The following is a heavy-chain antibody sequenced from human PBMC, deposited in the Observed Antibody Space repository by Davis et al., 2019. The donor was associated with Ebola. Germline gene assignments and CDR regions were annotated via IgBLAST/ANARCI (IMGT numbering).Heavy chain of an antibody. V-gene: IGHV3-21*04. D-gene: IGHD3-10*01. CDR2: ISSSSNYI. Sequence: GESLKISCAASGFTFSSNSMNWVRQAPGKGLEWVSFISSSSNYIYYADSVKGRFTVSRDNAKNSLYLQMNSLRADDTAVYHCAKDSGWFALYAMDIWGKGTPVTVSS. CDR1: GFTFSSNS. J-gene: IGHJ6*04. CDR3: AKDSGWFALYAMDI.